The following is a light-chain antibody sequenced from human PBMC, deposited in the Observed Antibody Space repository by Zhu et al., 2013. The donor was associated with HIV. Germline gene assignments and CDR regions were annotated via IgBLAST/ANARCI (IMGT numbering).Light chain of an antibody. CDR2: EVN. Sequence: QSALTQPASVSGSLGQAITISCTGTSSNVGAYNYVSWYQQHPGKAPKLIIYEVNNRPSGISNRFSGSKSGNTASLTISGLQDDDEAEYYCNSHRSGTTLVLFGGGTKVTVL. J-gene: IGLJ2*01. CDR1: SSNVGAYNY. V-gene: IGLV2-14*01. CDR3: NSHRSGTTLVL.